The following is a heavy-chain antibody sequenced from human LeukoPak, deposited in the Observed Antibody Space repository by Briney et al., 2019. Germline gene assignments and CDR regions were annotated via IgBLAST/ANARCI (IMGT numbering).Heavy chain of an antibody. V-gene: IGHV1-8*01. CDR1: GYTFTSYD. CDR3: ARGPPIQLWPRYYYYYYGMDV. Sequence: ASVKVSCKASGYTFTSYDINWVRQATGQGLEWMGWMNPNSGNTGYAQKFQGRVTMTRNTSISTAYMELSSLRSEDTAVYYCARGPPIQLWPRYYYYYYGMDVWGRGTTVTVSS. CDR2: MNPNSGNT. J-gene: IGHJ6*02. D-gene: IGHD5-18*01.